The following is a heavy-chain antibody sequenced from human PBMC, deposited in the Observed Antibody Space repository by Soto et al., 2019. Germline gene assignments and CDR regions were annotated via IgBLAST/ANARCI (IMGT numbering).Heavy chain of an antibody. D-gene: IGHD2-21*02. J-gene: IGHJ4*01. Sequence: SATXSLACSFSVVSITINTVYLCWIRQTPGRGLEWIGSVLQSGSTYYNPSLKSRLSISVDTSKNHFSLRLNSVTAADTAVYYCDEVTAIRNIIDYRGQGVLVTVSS. V-gene: IGHV4-39*01. CDR1: VVSITINTVY. CDR3: DEVTAIRNIIDY. CDR2: VLQSGST.